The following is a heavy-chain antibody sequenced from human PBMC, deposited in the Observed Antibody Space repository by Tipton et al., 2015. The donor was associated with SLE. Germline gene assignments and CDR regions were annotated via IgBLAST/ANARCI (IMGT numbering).Heavy chain of an antibody. CDR1: GGSISPYY. J-gene: IGHJ4*02. Sequence: TLSLTCTVSGGSISPYYWSWIRQSPGKGLEWIGYIYYSGHTDYNPSLKSRVTLSVDTSKSQFSLKLSSVTAADTAVYYCARDEYRYDATGYHLLGHFDFWGQGTLVTVSS. D-gene: IGHD3-22*01. CDR2: IYYSGHT. V-gene: IGHV4-59*12. CDR3: ARDEYRYDATGYHLLGHFDF.